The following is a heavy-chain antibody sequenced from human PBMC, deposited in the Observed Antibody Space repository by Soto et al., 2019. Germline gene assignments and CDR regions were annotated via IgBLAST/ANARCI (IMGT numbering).Heavy chain of an antibody. CDR3: ARHLLPGIERYGMDV. Sequence: PVESLKISCKGSGYSFTSYWIGWVRQMPGKGLEWMGIIYPGDSDTRYSPSFQGQVTISADKSISTAYLQWSSLKASDTAMYYCARHLLPGIERYGMDVWGQGTTVTAP. V-gene: IGHV5-51*01. CDR2: IYPGDSDT. CDR1: GYSFTSYW. J-gene: IGHJ6*02. D-gene: IGHD6-13*01.